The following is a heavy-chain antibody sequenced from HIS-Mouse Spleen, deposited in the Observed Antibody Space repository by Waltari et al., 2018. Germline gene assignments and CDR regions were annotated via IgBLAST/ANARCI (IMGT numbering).Heavy chain of an antibody. CDR2: IYYSGRT. J-gene: IGHJ4*02. D-gene: IGHD2-15*01. CDR1: GGSISSSSYY. Sequence: QLQLQESGPGLVKPSETLSLTCTVSGGSISSSSYYWGWIRQPPGKGLEWIGSIYYSGRTYYSPSLKSRVTISVDTSKNQFSLKLSAVTAADTAVYYCASGVVVAATAVHFDYWGQGTLVTVSS. CDR3: ASGVVVAATAVHFDY. V-gene: IGHV4-39*07.